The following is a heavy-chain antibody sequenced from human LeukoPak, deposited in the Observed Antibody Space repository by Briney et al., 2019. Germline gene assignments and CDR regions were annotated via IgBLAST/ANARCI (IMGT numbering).Heavy chain of an antibody. CDR2: IYYSGST. V-gene: IGHV4-59*02. D-gene: IGHD2-2*01. CDR1: GGFVSNYY. J-gene: IGHJ4*02. CDR3: ARRGYCSSTSCYIFDY. Sequence: PSETLSLTCSVSGGFVSNYYWSWIRQPPGKGLEWIGYIYYSGSTNYNPSLKSRVTISVDTSKNQFSLKLSSVTAADTAVYYCARRGYCSSTSCYIFDYWGQGTLVTVSS.